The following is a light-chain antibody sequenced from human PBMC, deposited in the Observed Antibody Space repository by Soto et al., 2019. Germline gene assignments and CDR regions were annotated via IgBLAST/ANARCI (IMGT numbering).Light chain of an antibody. CDR1: SSDVGGYSY. CDR2: DVS. Sequence: QSALTQPASVSGSPGQSIAISCTGTSSDVGGYSYVSWYQQQPGKAPKLVISDVSNRPSGVSDRFSGSKSGNTASLTISGLQTEDEADYSCASYTTSSTYVFGTGNKVTVL. V-gene: IGLV2-14*01. J-gene: IGLJ1*01. CDR3: ASYTTSSTYV.